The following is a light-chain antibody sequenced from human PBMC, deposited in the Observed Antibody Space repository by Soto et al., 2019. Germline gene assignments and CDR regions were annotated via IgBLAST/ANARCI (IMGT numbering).Light chain of an antibody. V-gene: IGKV3-11*01. CDR3: QQRSNWPSFT. CDR2: DAS. Sequence: EIVLTQSPATLSLSPGERATLSCRASQSVSSYLAWYQQKPGQAPRLLIYDASNRATGIPARFSGSGSGTDFTITISSLEPEDFGVYSCQQRSNWPSFTFGPGTKVDIK. J-gene: IGKJ3*01. CDR1: QSVSSY.